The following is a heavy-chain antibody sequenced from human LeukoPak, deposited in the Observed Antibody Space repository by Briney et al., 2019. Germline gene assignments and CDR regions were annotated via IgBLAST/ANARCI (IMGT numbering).Heavy chain of an antibody. V-gene: IGHV3-23*01. CDR2: VSESGGST. J-gene: IGHJ1*01. CDR1: GFTFTGYA. CDR3: AKCGRFLEWLLSPEYFQH. D-gene: IGHD3-3*01. Sequence: GGSLRLSCAASGFTFTGYAMSWVRQAPGKGLEWVSAVSESGGSTYYADSVKGRFTISRDNSKNTLYLQMNSLRAEDTAVYYCAKCGRFLEWLLSPEYFQHWGQGTLVTVSS.